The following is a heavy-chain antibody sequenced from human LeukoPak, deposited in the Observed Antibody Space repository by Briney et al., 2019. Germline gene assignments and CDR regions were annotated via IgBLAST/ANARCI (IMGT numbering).Heavy chain of an antibody. Sequence: ASVKVSCKASGYTFTSYAMNWVRQAPGQGLEWMGWINTNTGNPTYAQGFTGRFVFSLDTSVSTAYLQISSLKAEDTAVYYCAREFTALDIRYSGYDSAMVGRHYMDVWGKGTTVTVSS. CDR2: INTNTGNP. CDR1: GYTFTSYA. V-gene: IGHV7-4-1*02. CDR3: AREFTALDIRYSGYDSAMVGRHYMDV. D-gene: IGHD5-12*01. J-gene: IGHJ6*03.